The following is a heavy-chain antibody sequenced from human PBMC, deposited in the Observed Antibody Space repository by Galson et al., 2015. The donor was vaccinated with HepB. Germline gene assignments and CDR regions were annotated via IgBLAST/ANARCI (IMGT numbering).Heavy chain of an antibody. Sequence: SLRLSCAASGFTFSSYGMHWVRQAPGKGLEWVAVISYDGSNKYYADSVKGRFTISRDNSKNTLYLQMNSLRAEDTAVYYCARDAKWLRLGYYMDVWGKGTTVTVSS. CDR3: ARDAKWLRLGYYMDV. CDR1: GFTFSSYG. V-gene: IGHV3-30*19. J-gene: IGHJ6*03. D-gene: IGHD5-12*01. CDR2: ISYDGSNK.